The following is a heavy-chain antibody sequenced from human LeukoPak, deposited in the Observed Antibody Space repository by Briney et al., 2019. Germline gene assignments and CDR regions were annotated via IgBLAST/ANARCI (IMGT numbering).Heavy chain of an antibody. CDR2: ISGSGDST. J-gene: IGHJ6*03. CDR1: GFTFSSYA. CDR3: AKGGYYYMDV. D-gene: IGHD3-16*01. V-gene: IGHV3-23*01. Sequence: PGGSLRLSCAASGFTFSSYAMSWVRQAPGKGLEWVSVISGSGDSTYYADSVKGRFTISRDNSKNTLYLQMDSPRAEDTAVYYCAKGGYYYMDVWGKGTTVTVSS.